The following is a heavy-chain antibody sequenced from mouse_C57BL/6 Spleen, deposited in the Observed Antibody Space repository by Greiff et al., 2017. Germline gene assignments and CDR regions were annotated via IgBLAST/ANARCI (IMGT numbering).Heavy chain of an antibody. D-gene: IGHD1-2*01. V-gene: IGHV1-15*01. Sequence: QVQLQQSGAELVRPGASVTLSCKASGYTFTDYEMHWVKQTPVHGLEWIGAIEPETGGTAYNQKFKGKAILTADKSSSTAYMELRSLTSEDSAVYYCTPHYYGYFDYWGQGTTLTVSS. J-gene: IGHJ2*01. CDR1: GYTFTDYE. CDR2: IEPETGGT. CDR3: TPHYYGYFDY.